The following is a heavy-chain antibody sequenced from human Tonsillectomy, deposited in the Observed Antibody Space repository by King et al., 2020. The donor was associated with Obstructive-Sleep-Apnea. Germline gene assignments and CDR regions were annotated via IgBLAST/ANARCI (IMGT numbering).Heavy chain of an antibody. V-gene: IGHV1-8*01. CDR2: MNPNTGTT. D-gene: IGHD6-13*01. CDR3: ASREGGSGWSHTFYYYGLDV. J-gene: IGHJ6*02. Sequence: VQLVESGAEVKKPGASVKVSCRGSGYTFTTFDISWVRQATGQGLEWMGWMNPNTGTTGYAQKFQGRITMTRNTSIGTAYMELSSLRSEDTAVYYCASREGGSGWSHTFYYYGLDVWGQGTTVTVSS. CDR1: GYTFTTFD.